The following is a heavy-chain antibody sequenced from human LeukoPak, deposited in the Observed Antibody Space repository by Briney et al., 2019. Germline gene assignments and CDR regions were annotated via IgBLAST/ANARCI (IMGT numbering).Heavy chain of an antibody. D-gene: IGHD5-24*01. V-gene: IGHV1-69*04. CDR3: ARDRGRDGYYYYGMDV. Sequence: EASVTVSFKASGGTFSSYAISWVRQAPGQGLEWMGRIIPILGIANYAQKFQGRVTITADKSTSTAYMELSSLRSEDTAVYYCARDRGRDGYYYYGMDVWGQGTTVTVSS. J-gene: IGHJ6*02. CDR1: GGTFSSYA. CDR2: IIPILGIA.